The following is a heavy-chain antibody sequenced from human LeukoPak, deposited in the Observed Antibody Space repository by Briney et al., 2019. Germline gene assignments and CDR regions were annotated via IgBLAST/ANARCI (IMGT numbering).Heavy chain of an antibody. CDR1: GFTFSSYW. V-gene: IGHV3-74*01. CDR3: VRDEGDYYDSSGYYYNYYYMDV. J-gene: IGHJ6*03. CDR2: INTDGSST. D-gene: IGHD3-22*01. Sequence: PGGSLRLSCAASGFTFSSYWMHWVRQAPGKGLVWVSRINTDGSSTSYADSVKGRFTISRDNAKNTLYLQMNSLRAEDTAVYYCVRDEGDYYDSSGYYYNYYYMDVWGKGTTVTVSS.